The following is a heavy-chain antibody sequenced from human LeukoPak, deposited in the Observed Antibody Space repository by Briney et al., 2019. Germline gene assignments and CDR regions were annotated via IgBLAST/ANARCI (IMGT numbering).Heavy chain of an antibody. V-gene: IGHV1-46*01. J-gene: IGHJ4*02. D-gene: IGHD6-19*01. Sequence: ASVKVSCKASGYTFTSYYMHWVRQAPGQGLEWVGIINPSGGSTSYAQKFQGRVTMTRDTSTSTVYMELSSLRSDDTAVYYCARDHSSGWYVSDYWGQGTLVTVSS. CDR2: INPSGGST. CDR1: GYTFTSYY. CDR3: ARDHSSGWYVSDY.